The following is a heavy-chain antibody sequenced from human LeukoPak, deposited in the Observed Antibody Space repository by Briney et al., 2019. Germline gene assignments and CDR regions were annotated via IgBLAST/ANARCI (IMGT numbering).Heavy chain of an antibody. J-gene: IGHJ4*02. Sequence: SETLSLTCTVSGGSISSGDYYWSWIRQPPGKGLEWIGYIYYSGSTYYNPSLKSRVTISVDTSKNQSSLKLSSVTAADTAVYYCARAADSKERNYFDYWGQGTLVTVSS. D-gene: IGHD3-22*01. V-gene: IGHV4-30-4*01. CDR3: ARAADSKERNYFDY. CDR1: GGSISSGDYY. CDR2: IYYSGST.